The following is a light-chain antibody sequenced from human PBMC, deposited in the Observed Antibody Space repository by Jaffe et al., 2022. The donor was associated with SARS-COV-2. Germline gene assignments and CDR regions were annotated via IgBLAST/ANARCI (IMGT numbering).Light chain of an antibody. Sequence: EIVLTQSPGTLSLSPGERATLSCRASQRVKSSYLAWYQQKPGQAPRFLIYGASSRATGIPDRFSGSGSGTDFTLTISRLEPEDFAVYFCQQYGTSPITFGQGTRLEIK. CDR3: QQYGTSPIT. CDR1: QRVKSSY. J-gene: IGKJ5*01. V-gene: IGKV3-20*01. CDR2: GAS.